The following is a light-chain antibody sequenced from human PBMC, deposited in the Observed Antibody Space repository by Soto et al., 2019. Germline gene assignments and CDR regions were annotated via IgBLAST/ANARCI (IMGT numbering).Light chain of an antibody. CDR2: SAS. CDR1: QSVSRSY. Sequence: EIVLTQSPGTLSLSPWDRATLSCRASQSVSRSYLGWYQQKPGQPPRLLIHSASTRAPGIPDRFSASGAGTDFTLTISRLEPEDSAVYYCQQYSASPRTFGPGTKVDIK. CDR3: QQYSASPRT. V-gene: IGKV3-20*01. J-gene: IGKJ3*01.